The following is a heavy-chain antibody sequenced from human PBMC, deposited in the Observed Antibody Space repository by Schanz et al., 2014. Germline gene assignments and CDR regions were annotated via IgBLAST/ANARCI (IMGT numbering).Heavy chain of an antibody. CDR1: GITFSTYW. J-gene: IGHJ4*02. CDR2: IKQDESER. Sequence: EVQLLESGGALEQPGGSLRLSCAASGITFSTYWMSWVRQAPGKGLEWVANIKQDESERSYVDSVKGRFTISRDNAKNSLYLQMNSLRAEDTAVYYCARDKGGYYPFDYWGQGTLVTVSS. D-gene: IGHD3-3*01. CDR3: ARDKGGYYPFDY. V-gene: IGHV3-7*01.